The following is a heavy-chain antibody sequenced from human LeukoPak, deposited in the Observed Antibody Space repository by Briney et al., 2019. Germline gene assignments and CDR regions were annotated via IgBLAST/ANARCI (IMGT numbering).Heavy chain of an antibody. Sequence: GRSLRLSCAASGFTFDDYAMHWVRQAPGKGLEWVSGISWNSGSIGYADSVKGRFTISRDNAKNSLYLQMNSLRAEDTALYYCAKDSMVRGVILSAPFDYWGQGTLVTVSS. CDR1: GFTFDDYA. CDR2: ISWNSGSI. CDR3: AKDSMVRGVILSAPFDY. J-gene: IGHJ4*02. V-gene: IGHV3-9*01. D-gene: IGHD3-10*01.